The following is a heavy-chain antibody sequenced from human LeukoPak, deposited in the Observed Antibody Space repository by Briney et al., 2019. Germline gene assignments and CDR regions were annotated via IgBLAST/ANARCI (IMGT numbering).Heavy chain of an antibody. J-gene: IGHJ4*02. CDR2: INHSGST. Sequence: KPSETLSLTCAVYGGSFSGYYWSWIRQPPGKGLEWIGEINHSGSTNYNPSLKSRVTISVDTSKNQFSLKLSSVTAADTAVYYCARGRITIFGVVISYFDYWGQGTLVTVSS. D-gene: IGHD3-3*01. CDR3: ARGRITIFGVVISYFDY. V-gene: IGHV4-34*01. CDR1: GGSFSGYY.